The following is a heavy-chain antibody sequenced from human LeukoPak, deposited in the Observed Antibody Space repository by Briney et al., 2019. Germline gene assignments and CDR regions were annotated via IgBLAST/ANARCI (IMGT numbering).Heavy chain of an antibody. D-gene: IGHD3-9*01. CDR1: GGSFSGYY. J-gene: IGHJ4*02. V-gene: IGHV4-34*01. Sequence: SETLSLTCAVYGGSFSGYYWSWIRQPPGKGLEWIGEINHSGSTNYNPSLKSRVTISVDTSKDQFSLKLSSVTAADTAVYYCARVTPGYFDWLLEGKYFDYWGQGTLVTVSS. CDR3: ARVTPGYFDWLLEGKYFDY. CDR2: INHSGST.